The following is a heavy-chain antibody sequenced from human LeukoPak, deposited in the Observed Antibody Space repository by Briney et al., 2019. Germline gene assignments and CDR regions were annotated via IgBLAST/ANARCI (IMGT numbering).Heavy chain of an antibody. V-gene: IGHV3-23*01. CDR3: ARDWARCGAGCYSRADAFDI. J-gene: IGHJ3*02. Sequence: PGGSLRLSCAASGFTFRNYAMTWVRQAPGKGLEWVSAIGSSGGDTFYANSVKGRFTISRDNSKNTLYLQMSSLEVEDTAIYYCARDWARCGAGCYSRADAFDIWGQGTMVTVSS. D-gene: IGHD2-21*02. CDR2: IGSSGGDT. CDR1: GFTFRNYA.